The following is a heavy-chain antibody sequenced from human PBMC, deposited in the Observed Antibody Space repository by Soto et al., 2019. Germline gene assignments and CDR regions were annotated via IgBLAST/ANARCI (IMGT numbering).Heavy chain of an antibody. CDR3: AKGYSGTGGMDV. CDR1: GFTFRSYG. J-gene: IGHJ6*02. CDR2: ISYDGSNY. Sequence: VGSLRLSCAASGFTFRSYGMHWVRQAPGKGLEWVAIISYDGSNYYHADSVKGRFTISRDNSKTTLYLQMNSLRAEDTAVYYCAKGYSGTGGMDVWGQGTTVTVSS. V-gene: IGHV3-30*18. D-gene: IGHD5-12*01.